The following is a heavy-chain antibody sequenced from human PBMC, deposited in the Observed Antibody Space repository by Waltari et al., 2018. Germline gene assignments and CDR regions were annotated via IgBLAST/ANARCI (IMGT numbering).Heavy chain of an antibody. CDR3: VRGRFLDT. D-gene: IGHD3-16*01. V-gene: IGHV3-7*03. Sequence: EVQLVASGGDLVQHGGSLRLSCAASDFTFDTYWMNWGRQAPGKELEWVATIKPEGNEKQYVDSVKGRFTMSGDKDKNLVYLYRNSMRVEDTAVYYCVRGRFLDTWGQGTMVTVYS. J-gene: IGHJ3*02. CDR2: IKPEGNEK. CDR1: DFTFDTYW.